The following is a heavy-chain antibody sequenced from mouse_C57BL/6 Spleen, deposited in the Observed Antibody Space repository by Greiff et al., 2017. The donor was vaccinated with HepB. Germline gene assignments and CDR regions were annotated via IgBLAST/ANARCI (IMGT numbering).Heavy chain of an antibody. Sequence: QVQLQQPGAELVKPGASVKLSCKASGYTFTSYWMQWVKQRPGQGLEWIGEIDPSDSYTNYNQKFKGKATLTVDTSSSTAYMQLSSLTSEDSAVYYCARGGNYYGSSDWYFDVWGTGTTVTVSS. CDR2: IDPSDSYT. V-gene: IGHV1-50*01. D-gene: IGHD1-1*01. CDR3: ARGGNYYGSSDWYFDV. J-gene: IGHJ1*03. CDR1: GYTFTSYW.